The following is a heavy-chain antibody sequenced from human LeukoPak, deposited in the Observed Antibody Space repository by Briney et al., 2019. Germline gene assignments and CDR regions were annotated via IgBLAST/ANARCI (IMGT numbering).Heavy chain of an antibody. J-gene: IGHJ5*02. D-gene: IGHD2-2*01. V-gene: IGHV1-8*01. CDR3: ARGLYERYQLLFSREGWFDP. CDR1: GYTFTSYD. Sequence: ASVKVSCKASGYTFTSYDINWVRQATGQGLEWMGWMNPNSGNTGYAQKFQGRVTMTRSTSISTAYMELSSLRSEDTAVYYCARGLYERYQLLFSREGWFDPWGQGTLVTVSS. CDR2: MNPNSGNT.